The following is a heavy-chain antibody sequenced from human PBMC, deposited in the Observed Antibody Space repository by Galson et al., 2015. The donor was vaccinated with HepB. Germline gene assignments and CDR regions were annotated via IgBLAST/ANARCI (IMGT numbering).Heavy chain of an antibody. Sequence: SETLSLTCTASGGSISSSTYYWDWTRQPPGKGLEWLGTFYFSGSTYYNPSLKSRVSISGDTSRNQFSLRLSSVTAADTAVYYCARRETTTNAFDIWGQGTMVTVSS. J-gene: IGHJ3*02. CDR3: ARRETTTNAFDI. V-gene: IGHV4-39*01. D-gene: IGHD1-26*01. CDR1: GGSISSSTYY. CDR2: FYFSGST.